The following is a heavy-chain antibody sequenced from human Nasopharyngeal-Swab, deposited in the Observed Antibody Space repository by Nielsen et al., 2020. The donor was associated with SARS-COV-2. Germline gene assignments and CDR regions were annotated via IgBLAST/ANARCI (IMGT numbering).Heavy chain of an antibody. J-gene: IGHJ3*02. CDR3: ARDRDYAGTFDI. V-gene: IGHV3-7*01. CDR2: IKQDGSEK. Sequence: ACDASGFIFSSYWMSWVRQASGKGLEWVANIKQDGSEKYYVDSVKGRFTISRDNAKNSLYLQMNSLRAEDTAVYYCARDRDYAGTFDIWGQGTMVTVSS. CDR1: GFIFSSYW. D-gene: IGHD2-2*01.